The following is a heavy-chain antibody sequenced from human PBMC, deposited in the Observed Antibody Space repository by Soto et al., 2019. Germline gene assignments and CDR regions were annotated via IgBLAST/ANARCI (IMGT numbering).Heavy chain of an antibody. D-gene: IGHD1-26*01. CDR2: IWYDGSNK. CDR1: GFTFSSYG. V-gene: IGHV3-33*01. CDR3: ARDVVGGYYYYYAMDV. Sequence: QVQLVESGGGVVQPGRSLRLSCAASGFTFSSYGMHWVRQAPGKGLEWVAVIWYDGSNKYYADSVKCRFTISRDNSKNTLYLQMNSLRAENTAVYYCARDVVGGYYYYYAMDVWGQGTTVTVSS. J-gene: IGHJ6*02.